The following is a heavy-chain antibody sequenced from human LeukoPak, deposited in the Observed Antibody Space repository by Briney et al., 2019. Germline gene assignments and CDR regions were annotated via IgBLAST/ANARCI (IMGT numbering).Heavy chain of an antibody. J-gene: IGHJ4*02. CDR3: ARGQTNYLY. V-gene: IGHV4-34*01. CDR1: GGSFSGYY. Sequence: PSETLSLTCAVYGGSFSGYYWSWIRQPPGKGLEWIGEINHSGSTNYNPSLKSRVTISVDTSKNQFSLKLSSVTAADTAVHYCARGQTNYLYWGQGTLVTVFS. D-gene: IGHD2/OR15-2a*01. CDR2: INHSGST.